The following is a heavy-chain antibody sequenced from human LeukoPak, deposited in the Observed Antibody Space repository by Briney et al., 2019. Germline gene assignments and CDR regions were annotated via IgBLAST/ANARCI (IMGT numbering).Heavy chain of an antibody. V-gene: IGHV4-39*01. CDR2: IYYTGNT. CDR1: GDSINSSSYY. Sequence: SETLSLTCTVSGDSINSSSYYWVWIRQPPGKGLQWIGNIYYTGNTYYNPSLKSRVTISVDTSKNQFSLKLSSVTAADTAVYYCARNNGDRDYWGQGTLVTVSS. J-gene: IGHJ4*02. D-gene: IGHD4-17*01. CDR3: ARNNGDRDY.